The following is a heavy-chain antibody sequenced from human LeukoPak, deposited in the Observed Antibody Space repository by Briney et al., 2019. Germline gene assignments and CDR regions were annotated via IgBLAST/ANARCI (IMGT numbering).Heavy chain of an antibody. J-gene: IGHJ6*02. CDR1: GFTFDDYA. CDR2: ISWNSGSI. Sequence: PGGSLRLSCAASGFTFDDYAMHWVRQAPGKGLEWVSGISWNSGSIGYADSVKGRFTISRDNAKNSLYLQMNSLRAEDTALYYCAKGYCSSTSCYLYYYYYGMDVWGQGTMVTVSS. CDR3: AKGYCSSTSCYLYYYYYGMDV. V-gene: IGHV3-9*01. D-gene: IGHD2-2*01.